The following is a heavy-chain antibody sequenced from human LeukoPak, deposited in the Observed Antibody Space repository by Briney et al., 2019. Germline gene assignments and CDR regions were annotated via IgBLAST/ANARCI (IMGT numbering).Heavy chain of an antibody. J-gene: IGHJ6*02. V-gene: IGHV3-23*01. Sequence: GGSLRLSCAASGFXFSSYAISWVRQAPGKGLEWVSAISGSGGSTYYADSVKGRFTISRDNSKNTLYLQMNSLRAEDTAVYYCAKVRTYGSGSYYPTDYYYYGMDVWGQGTTVTVSS. CDR3: AKVRTYGSGSYYPTDYYYYGMDV. CDR1: GFXFSSYA. CDR2: ISGSGGST. D-gene: IGHD3-10*01.